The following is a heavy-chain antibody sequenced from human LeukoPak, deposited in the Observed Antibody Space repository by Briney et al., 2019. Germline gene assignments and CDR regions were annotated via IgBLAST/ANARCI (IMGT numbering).Heavy chain of an antibody. J-gene: IGHJ4*02. V-gene: IGHV3-7*01. CDR3: ARGGTRGYSPSDY. D-gene: IGHD5-18*01. Sequence: GGSLRLSCAASGFSFSNYWMHWVRQAPGKGLEWVANIKQDGSEKYYVGSVKGRFTISRDNAKNSLYLQMNNLRAEDTAVYYCARGGTRGYSPSDYWGQGTLVTVSS. CDR2: IKQDGSEK. CDR1: GFSFSNYW.